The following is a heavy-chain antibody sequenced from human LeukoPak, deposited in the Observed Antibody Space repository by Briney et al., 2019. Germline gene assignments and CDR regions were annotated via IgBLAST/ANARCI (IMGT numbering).Heavy chain of an antibody. Sequence: ASVKVSCKASGYTFTSYAMHWVRQAPGQRLEWMGWINAGSGNTQYSQKFQGRLTITRDTSASTAYMELSSLRSEDTAVYYCAREREYYDSSGYSNWFDPWGQGTLVTVSS. V-gene: IGHV1-3*01. CDR2: INAGSGNT. CDR3: AREREYYDSSGYSNWFDP. J-gene: IGHJ5*02. CDR1: GYTFTSYA. D-gene: IGHD3-22*01.